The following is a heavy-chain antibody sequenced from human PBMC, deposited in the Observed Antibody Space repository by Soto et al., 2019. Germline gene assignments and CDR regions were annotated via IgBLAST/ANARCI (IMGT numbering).Heavy chain of an antibody. Sequence: GESLKISCKGSGYSFTSYWIGWVRQMPGKGLEWMGIIYPGDSDTRYSPSFQGQVTISADKSISTAYLQWSSLKASDTAMYYCARTSAAGKYYYGMDVRGQGTTLTVSS. CDR1: GYSFTSYW. V-gene: IGHV5-51*01. J-gene: IGHJ6*02. CDR3: ARTSAAGKYYYGMDV. CDR2: IYPGDSDT. D-gene: IGHD6-13*01.